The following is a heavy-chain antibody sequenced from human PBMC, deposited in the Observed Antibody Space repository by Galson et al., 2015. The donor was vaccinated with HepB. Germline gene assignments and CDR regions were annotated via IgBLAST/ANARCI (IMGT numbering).Heavy chain of an antibody. CDR3: GDYYYSEGFEV. V-gene: IGHV6-1*01. J-gene: IGHJ3*01. CDR2: TYYRSRWYN. CDR1: GDSVSSNSAA. D-gene: IGHD4-17*01. Sequence: CAISGDSVSSNSAAWNWIRQSPSRGLEWLGRTYYRSRWYNDYAVSVKSQITINPDTSKNQFSLRTDDTAVYYCHTADYGDYYYSEGFEVWGQGTVVTVSS.